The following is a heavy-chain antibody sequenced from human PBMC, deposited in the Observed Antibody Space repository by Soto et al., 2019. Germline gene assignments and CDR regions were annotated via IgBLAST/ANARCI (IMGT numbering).Heavy chain of an antibody. D-gene: IGHD3-9*01. Sequence: QVQLVQSGAEVKKPGASVKVSCEASGYSFIDYYIHWVRQAPGQGFEWMGRISPKSGGTNYAQKFEGRVTMTWDTSLNTAYMELSSLISEDTAVHYCARPPGYISDWYYFDLWGQGTRVTVSS. V-gene: IGHV1-2*02. CDR1: GYSFIDYY. J-gene: IGHJ4*02. CDR2: ISPKSGGT. CDR3: ARPPGYISDWYYFDL.